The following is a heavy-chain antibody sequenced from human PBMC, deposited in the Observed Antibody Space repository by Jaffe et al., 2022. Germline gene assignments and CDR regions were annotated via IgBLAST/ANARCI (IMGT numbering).Heavy chain of an antibody. V-gene: IGHV3-48*03. D-gene: IGHD5-18*01. J-gene: IGHJ3*02. Sequence: EVQLVESGGGLVQPGGSLRLSCAASGFTFSSYEMNWVRQAPGKGLEWVSYISSSGSTIYYADSVKGRFTISRDNAKNSLYLQMNSLRAEDTAVYYCARVRGGYSYGRHPGAFDIWGQGTMVTVSS. CDR2: ISSSGSTI. CDR1: GFTFSSYE. CDR3: ARVRGGYSYGRHPGAFDI.